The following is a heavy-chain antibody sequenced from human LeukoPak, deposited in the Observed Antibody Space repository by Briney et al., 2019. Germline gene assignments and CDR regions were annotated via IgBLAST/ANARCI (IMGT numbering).Heavy chain of an antibody. V-gene: IGHV3-15*01. CDR2: IKSKPAGGTI. D-gene: IGHD3-3*01. CDR3: TIGITIFGPLGS. Sequence: GGSLRLSCVASGFTASGFTFANTWMDWVRQSPGKGRERVGRIKSKPAGGTIDYAAPVKGRFFISRDDSKDTLFLQMDSLKPEDTAVYYCTIGITIFGPLGSWGQGTLVTVSS. CDR1: GFTFANTW. J-gene: IGHJ4*02.